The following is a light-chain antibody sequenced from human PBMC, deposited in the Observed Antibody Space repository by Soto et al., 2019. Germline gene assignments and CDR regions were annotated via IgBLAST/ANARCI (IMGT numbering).Light chain of an antibody. Sequence: EIVLKQSPATLSLSPGERATLSCRASQSVSSYLAWYQQKHGQAPRILIYDASNRDTGIPARFSGSGSGTDFTLAISSLEPEDFEVYYCHQRDSWPLTFGGGTKVDIK. CDR3: HQRDSWPLT. CDR1: QSVSSY. CDR2: DAS. V-gene: IGKV3-11*01. J-gene: IGKJ4*01.